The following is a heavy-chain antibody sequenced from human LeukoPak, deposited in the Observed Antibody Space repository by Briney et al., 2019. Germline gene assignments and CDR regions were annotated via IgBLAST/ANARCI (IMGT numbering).Heavy chain of an antibody. V-gene: IGHV4-61*02. CDR3: AREVYDSGGNWFDP. J-gene: IGHJ5*02. Sequence: PSQTLSLTCTVSGGSISSGSSYWSWIRQPAGKGLEWIGRIYTSGSTNYNPSLKSRVTISVDTSKNQFSLKLSSVTAADTAVYYCAREVYDSGGNWFDPWGQGTLVTVSS. D-gene: IGHD5/OR15-5a*01. CDR1: GGSISSGSSY. CDR2: IYTSGST.